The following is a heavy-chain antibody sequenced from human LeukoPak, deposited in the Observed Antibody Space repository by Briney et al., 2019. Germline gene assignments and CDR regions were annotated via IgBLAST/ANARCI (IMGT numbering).Heavy chain of an antibody. CDR3: AKDVRFGRQTSLGDAFDI. D-gene: IGHD3-10*01. Sequence: TGGSLRLSCAASGFTFNNYWMHWVRQAPGKGLVWVSRINSDGSSTSYADSVKGRFTISRDNAKNTLYLQMNSLRAEDTAVYYCAKDVRFGRQTSLGDAFDIWGQGTMVTVSS. J-gene: IGHJ3*02. V-gene: IGHV3-74*01. CDR2: INSDGSST. CDR1: GFTFNNYW.